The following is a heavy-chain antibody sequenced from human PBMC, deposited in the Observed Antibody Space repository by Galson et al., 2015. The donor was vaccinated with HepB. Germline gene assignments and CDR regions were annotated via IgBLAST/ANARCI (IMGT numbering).Heavy chain of an antibody. CDR2: IYWHDDK. CDR1: GFSLSTSGVG. V-gene: IGHV2-5*01. CDR3: TTDMRWEPQNRFDY. D-gene: IGHD1-14*01. Sequence: PALVKPTQTLTLTCTFSGFSLSTSGVGVGWIRQPPGKALEWLALIYWHDDKRYSPSLKSRLTITKDPSKNQVVLTMTNMDPVDSATYYCTTDMRWEPQNRFDYWGQGTLVTVSS. J-gene: IGHJ4*02.